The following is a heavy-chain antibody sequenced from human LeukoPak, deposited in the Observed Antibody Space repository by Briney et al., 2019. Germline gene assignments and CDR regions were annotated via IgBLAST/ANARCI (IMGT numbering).Heavy chain of an antibody. CDR2: ISYDGSNK. V-gene: IGHV3-30*18. CDR1: GFTFSSYG. J-gene: IGHJ4*02. Sequence: GGSLRLSCAASGFTFSSYGMHWVRQAPGKGLEWVAVISYDGSNKYYADSVKGRFTISRDNSKNTLYLQMNSLRAEDTAVYYCAKDKPPVGADYDILTGYLDYWGQGTLVTVSS. CDR3: AKDKPPVGADYDILTGYLDY. D-gene: IGHD3-9*01.